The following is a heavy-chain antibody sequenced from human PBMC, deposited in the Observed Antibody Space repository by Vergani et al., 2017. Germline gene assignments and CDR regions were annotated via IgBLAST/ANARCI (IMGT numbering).Heavy chain of an antibody. CDR1: GGTFSSYA. V-gene: IGHV1-46*03. CDR3: ARGRYYYDSSGYLPIFDY. J-gene: IGHJ4*02. D-gene: IGHD3-22*01. CDR2: INPSGGST. Sequence: QVQLVQSGAEVKKPGSSVKVSCKASGGTFSSYAISWVRQAPGQGLEWMGIINPSGGSTSYAQKFQGRVTMTRDTSTSTVYMELSSLRSEDTAVYYCARGRYYYDSSGYLPIFDYWGQGTLVTVSS.